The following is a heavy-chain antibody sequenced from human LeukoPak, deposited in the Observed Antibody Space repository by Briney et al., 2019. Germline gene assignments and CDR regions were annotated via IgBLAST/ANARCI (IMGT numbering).Heavy chain of an antibody. CDR1: GFTFSTYG. V-gene: IGHV3-30*18. D-gene: IGHD2-8*01. Sequence: PGRSLRLSCVVSGFTFSTYGMHWVRQAPGQGLEWVASISYDGTQRYYADSVKGRFIISSDNSKNTVYFQMNSLRAEDTAVYFCAQDVTRFYTNGACNPDYWGLGTLVTVSS. CDR2: ISYDGTQR. J-gene: IGHJ4*02. CDR3: AQDVTRFYTNGACNPDY.